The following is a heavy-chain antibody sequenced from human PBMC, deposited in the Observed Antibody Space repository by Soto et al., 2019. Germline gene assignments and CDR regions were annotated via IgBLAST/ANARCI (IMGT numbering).Heavy chain of an antibody. CDR2: INAGNGNT. D-gene: IGHD3-3*01. J-gene: IGHJ4*02. CDR3: ARTSGYYFYAY. Sequence: SVKLSCKASGSTFTRYPVHWGRQAPGQRLEWMGWINAGNGNTKYSQKFQGRVTITRDTSASTAYMELSSLRAEDTAVYYCARTSGYYFYAYWVQGTLVTVSS. V-gene: IGHV1-3*01. CDR1: GSTFTRYP.